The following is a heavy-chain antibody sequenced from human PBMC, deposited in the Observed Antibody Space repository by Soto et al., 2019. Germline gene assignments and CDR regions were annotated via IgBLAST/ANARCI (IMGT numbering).Heavy chain of an antibody. CDR3: VKTSSAGYTRNPQYYNGMDV. J-gene: IGHJ6*02. CDR1: GFTFSTYV. Sequence: LRLSCSASGFTFSTYVMHWVRQAPGKGLEYVSALSHNGGSTYYADSVKGRFTISRDNSKNTLHLQVTSLRAEDTAVYYCVKTSSAGYTRNPQYYNGMDVWGQGTTVTVSS. V-gene: IGHV3-64D*06. CDR2: LSHNGGST. D-gene: IGHD1-20*01.